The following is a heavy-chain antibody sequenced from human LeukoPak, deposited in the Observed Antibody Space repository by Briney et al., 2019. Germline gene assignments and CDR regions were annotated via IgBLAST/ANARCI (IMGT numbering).Heavy chain of an antibody. D-gene: IGHD3-10*01. V-gene: IGHV1-2*06. Sequence: ASVKVSCKASGYTFTGYYMHWVRQAPGQGLEWMGRINPNSGGTNYAQKFQGRVTMTRDTSIGTAYMELSRLRSDDTAVYYCARNYYGSGSYYYYYMDVWGKGTTVTVSS. CDR2: INPNSGGT. CDR1: GYTFTGYY. CDR3: ARNYYGSGSYYYYYMDV. J-gene: IGHJ6*03.